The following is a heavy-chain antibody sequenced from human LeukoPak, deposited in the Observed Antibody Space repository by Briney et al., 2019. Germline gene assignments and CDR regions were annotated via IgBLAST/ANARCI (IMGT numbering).Heavy chain of an antibody. Sequence: QPGGSLRLSCAASGFTFSSYAMSWVRQAPGKGLEWVSAISGSGGSTYYADSVKGRFTISRDNSKNTLYLQMNSLRAEDTAVYYCAKVFSAYSSGWYEYYDYWGQGTLVTVSS. CDR3: AKVFSAYSSGWYEYYDY. V-gene: IGHV3-23*01. J-gene: IGHJ4*02. D-gene: IGHD6-19*01. CDR1: GFTFSSYA. CDR2: ISGSGGST.